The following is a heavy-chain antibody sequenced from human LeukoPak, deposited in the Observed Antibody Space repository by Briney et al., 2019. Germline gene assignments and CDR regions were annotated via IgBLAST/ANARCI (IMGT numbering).Heavy chain of an antibody. D-gene: IGHD2-8*01. V-gene: IGHV3-11*06. CDR2: ISSASSYT. Sequence: KPGGSLRLSCAPSRFTFSDYYMSCIRQAPGKGLEWVSYISSASSYTNYAHSVKGRFTISRDNAKNSLYLQKNSLRAEDTAVYYCARDLFCTNGVCYGDSFDIWGQGTMVTVSS. CDR1: RFTFSDYY. J-gene: IGHJ3*02. CDR3: ARDLFCTNGVCYGDSFDI.